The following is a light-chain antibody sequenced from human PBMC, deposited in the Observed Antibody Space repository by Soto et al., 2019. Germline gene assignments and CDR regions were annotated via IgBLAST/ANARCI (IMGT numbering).Light chain of an antibody. Sequence: QSALTQPASVSGSPGQSITISCTGTSSDVGSFNLVSWYQHHPGKAPKLMIYDVTKRPSGVSNRFSGSKSGDTASLTISWLQAEDEADYYCCSYAGSSTWVFGGGTKVTVL. V-gene: IGLV2-23*02. J-gene: IGLJ3*02. CDR1: SSDVGSFNL. CDR2: DVT. CDR3: CSYAGSSTWV.